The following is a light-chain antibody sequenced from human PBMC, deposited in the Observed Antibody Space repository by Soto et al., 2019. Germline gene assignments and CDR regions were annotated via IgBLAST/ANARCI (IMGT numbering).Light chain of an antibody. Sequence: QLVLPQSPSASASLGASVKLTCTLSSGHSSYAIAWHQQQPEKGPRYLMKLNSDGSHSKGDGIPDRFSGSSSGAERYLTIAVLQAEDEADYYCQTWGTGIQVFGGGTKLTVL. V-gene: IGLV4-69*01. J-gene: IGLJ3*02. CDR1: SGHSSYA. CDR3: QTWGTGIQV. CDR2: LNSDGSH.